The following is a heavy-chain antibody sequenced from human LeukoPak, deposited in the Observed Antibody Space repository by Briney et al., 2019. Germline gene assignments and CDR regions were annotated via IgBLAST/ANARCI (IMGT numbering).Heavy chain of an antibody. CDR3: AKHTAPLPDFWSGYYRGEYYFDY. CDR1: GFTFSSYA. Sequence: GGSLRLSCSASGFTFSSYAMSWVRQAPGKGLEWVSAISGSGGSTYYADSVKGRFTISRDNSKNTLYLQMNSLRAEDTAVYYCAKHTAPLPDFWSGYYRGEYYFDYWGQGTLVTVSS. J-gene: IGHJ4*02. D-gene: IGHD3-3*01. V-gene: IGHV3-23*01. CDR2: ISGSGGST.